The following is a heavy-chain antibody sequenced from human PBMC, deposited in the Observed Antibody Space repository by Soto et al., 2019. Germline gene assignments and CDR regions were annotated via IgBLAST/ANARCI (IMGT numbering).Heavy chain of an antibody. V-gene: IGHV2-5*02. CDR1: GFSLSTSGVG. Sequence: SGPTLVNPTQTLTLTCTFSGFSLSTSGVGVGWIRQPPGKALEWLALIYWDDDKRYSPSLKSRLTITKDTSKNQVVLTMTNMDPVDTATYYCAHSHREYWYYDILTGPFDYWGQGTLVTVSS. D-gene: IGHD3-9*01. CDR3: AHSHREYWYYDILTGPFDY. CDR2: IYWDDDK. J-gene: IGHJ4*02.